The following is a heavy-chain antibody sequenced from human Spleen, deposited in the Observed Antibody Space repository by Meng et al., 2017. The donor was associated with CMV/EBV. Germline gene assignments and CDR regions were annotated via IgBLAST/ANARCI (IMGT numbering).Heavy chain of an antibody. V-gene: IGHV3-21*06. D-gene: IGHD5-18*01. CDR3: AREGSDTFKGFDS. Sequence: GESLKISCAASGLTFSTYGMNWVRQAPGKGLEWVSSISSSSGYKYYADSVRGRFTISRDNAKNSLFLQMNSLRAEDTAVYYCAREGSDTFKGFDSWGQGTLVTVSS. CDR2: ISSSSGYK. CDR1: GLTFSTYG. J-gene: IGHJ4*02.